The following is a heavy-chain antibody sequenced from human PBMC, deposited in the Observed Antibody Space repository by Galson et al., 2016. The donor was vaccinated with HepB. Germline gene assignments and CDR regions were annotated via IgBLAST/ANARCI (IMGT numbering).Heavy chain of an antibody. CDR3: ARMIVGGDYFDY. D-gene: IGHD1-26*01. J-gene: IGHJ4*02. CDR1: GGSISSGDYY. V-gene: IGHV4-31*03. Sequence: TLSLTCTVSGGSISSGDYYWSWIRQPPGTGLEWIGYIYYNGNTYYTPSLRGRFTISVDTSKNQFSLKLSSVTAADTAVFYCARMIVGGDYFDYWGQGTLVTVSS. CDR2: IYYNGNT.